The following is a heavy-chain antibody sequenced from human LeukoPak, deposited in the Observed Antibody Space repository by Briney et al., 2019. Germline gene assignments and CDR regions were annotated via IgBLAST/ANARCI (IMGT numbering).Heavy chain of an antibody. CDR3: ARDRGTYCGDGCSQYYFDY. J-gene: IGHJ4*02. D-gene: IGHD2-21*01. Sequence: SGTLSLTCAVSGGSISSSNWWSWVRQPPGKGLEWIGEIYHSGSTNYNPSLKSRVTISVDKSKNQFSLKLSSVTAADTAVYYCARDRGTYCGDGCSQYYFDYWGQGALVTVSS. CDR1: GGSISSSNW. V-gene: IGHV4-4*02. CDR2: IYHSGST.